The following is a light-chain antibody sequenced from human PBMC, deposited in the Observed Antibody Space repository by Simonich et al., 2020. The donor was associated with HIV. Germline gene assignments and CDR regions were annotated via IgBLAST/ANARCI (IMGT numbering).Light chain of an antibody. CDR3: QQYNNWPPRP. CDR1: QSITSY. J-gene: IGKJ2*01. V-gene: IGKV1-39*01. CDR2: AAS. Sequence: DIQMTQSPSSLSASVGDRVTITCRASQSITSYLNWYQQKTGKAPKLLIYAASSLQSGVPSRFSGSGSGTDFTLTISSLQSEDFAVYYCQQYNNWPPRPFGQGTKLEIK.